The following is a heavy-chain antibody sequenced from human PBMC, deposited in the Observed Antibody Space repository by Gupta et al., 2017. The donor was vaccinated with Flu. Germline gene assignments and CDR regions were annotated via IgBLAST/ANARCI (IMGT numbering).Heavy chain of an antibody. CDR2: IKQDGSER. V-gene: IGHV3-7*04. D-gene: IGHD3-22*01. CDR1: GFTFSTYW. J-gene: IGHJ6*02. CDR3: ARFRARDSLYYGFDV. Sequence: EVQLVESGGGLVQPGESLRLSCAASGFTFSTYWMSWVRQAPGKGLEWVANIKQDGSERYYGDSVRGRITISRDNSENSLYLQIHSLGAEDTAVYYCARFRARDSLYYGFDVWGQGTTVTVSS.